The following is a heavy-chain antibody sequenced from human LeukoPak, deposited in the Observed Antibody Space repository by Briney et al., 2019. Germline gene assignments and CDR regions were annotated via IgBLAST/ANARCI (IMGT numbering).Heavy chain of an antibody. CDR2: SCYRSKWYN. D-gene: IGHD6-19*01. V-gene: IGHV6-1*01. CDR1: GDSVSSNSAA. CDR3: ARGGGVTVACNLGY. J-gene: IGHJ4*02. Sequence: SRTFSLTCAISGDSVSSNSAAWNWIRQSPSRGLGWLGMSCYRSKWYNDYAVSVNSRITINPDTSKNQFSLQLNSVTPEDTAIYYCARGGGVTVACNLGYWGQGTLDTLSS.